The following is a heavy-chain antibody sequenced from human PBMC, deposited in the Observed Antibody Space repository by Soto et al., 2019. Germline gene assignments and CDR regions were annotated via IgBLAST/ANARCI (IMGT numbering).Heavy chain of an antibody. D-gene: IGHD3-3*01. CDR1: GFSFNNAW. CDR2: IESKTDGGTT. J-gene: IGHJ6*03. CDR3: SADAKTIFGALIIRKNYMDI. Sequence: VHLVESGGGLVKPGGSLRLSCAASGFSFNNAWMNWVRQAPGKGLEWIGRIESKTDGGTTDYAALVKGRFTISRDDSKNTLYLQMNSLKIEDTAVYYCSADAKTIFGALIIRKNYMDIWGKGTTVTVSS. V-gene: IGHV3-15*04.